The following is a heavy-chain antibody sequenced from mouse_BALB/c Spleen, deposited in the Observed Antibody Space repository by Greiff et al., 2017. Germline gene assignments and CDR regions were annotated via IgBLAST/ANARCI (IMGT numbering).Heavy chain of an antibody. CDR1: GFNIKDTY. Sequence: EVQLQQSGAELVKPGASVKLSCTASGFNIKDTYMHWVKQRPEQGLEWIGRIDPANGNTKYDPKFQGKATITADTSSNTAYLQLSSLTSEDTAVYYGASFGYYRYDPYWGQGTLVTVSA. CDR2: IDPANGNT. J-gene: IGHJ3*01. CDR3: ASFGYYRYDPY. V-gene: IGHV14-3*02. D-gene: IGHD2-14*01.